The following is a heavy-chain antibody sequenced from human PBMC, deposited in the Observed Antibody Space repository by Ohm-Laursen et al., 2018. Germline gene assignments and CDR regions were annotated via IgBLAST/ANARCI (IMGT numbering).Heavy chain of an antibody. CDR3: ARRPYYDFLFDY. J-gene: IGHJ4*02. V-gene: IGHV4-38-2*02. Sequence: SETLSLTCTVSGYSISSGYYWGWIRQPPGKGLGWIGSIYHSGSTYYNPSLKSRFTISIDTSKNQFSLKLNSVTAADTAVYYCARRPYYDFLFDYWGQGTLVTVSS. CDR1: GYSISSGYY. CDR2: IYHSGST. D-gene: IGHD3-3*01.